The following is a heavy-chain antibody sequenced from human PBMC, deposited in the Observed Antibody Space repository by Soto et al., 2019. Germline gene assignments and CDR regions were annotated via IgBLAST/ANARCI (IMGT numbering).Heavy chain of an antibody. CDR1: GFTFSSYA. CDR2: ISGSGGST. D-gene: IGHD1-26*01. CDR3: VKVIGGELRDPNYYYYYGMDV. V-gene: IGHV3-23*01. Sequence: GGSLRLSCAASGFTFSSYAMSWVRQAPGKGLEWVSAISGSGGSTYYADSVKGRFTISRDNSKSTLYLQMNSLRAEDTAVYYCVKVIGGELRDPNYYYYYGMDVWGQGTTVTVS. J-gene: IGHJ6*02.